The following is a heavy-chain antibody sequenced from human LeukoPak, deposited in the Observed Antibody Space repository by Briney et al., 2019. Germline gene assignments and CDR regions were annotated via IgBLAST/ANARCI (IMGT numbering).Heavy chain of an antibody. D-gene: IGHD1-14*01. CDR3: ARGRYTTAP. V-gene: IGHV3-11*01. CDR2: ISSGGGAM. CDR1: GFTFSDHY. Sequence: GGSLRLSCAASGFTFSDHYMSWIRQAPGKGLEWVSYISSGGGAMYYADSVKGRFTISRDNAKNSLYLQMNSLRAEDTAMYYCARGRYTTAPWGQGTLVTVSS. J-gene: IGHJ5*02.